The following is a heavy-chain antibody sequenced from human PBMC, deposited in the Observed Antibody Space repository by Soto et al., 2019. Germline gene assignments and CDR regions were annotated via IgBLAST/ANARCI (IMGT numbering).Heavy chain of an antibody. CDR3: ARDYYAVWSGYYYYYYGMDV. CDR1: GFTVSSNY. D-gene: IGHD3-3*01. V-gene: IGHV3-33*08. Sequence: PGGSLRLSCAASGFTVSSNYMHCVRQAPGKGLERVAVIWYDGSNKYYADSVKGRFTISRDNSKNTLYLQMNSLRAEDTAVYYCARDYYAVWSGYYYYYYGMDVWGQGTTVTVSS. CDR2: IWYDGSNK. J-gene: IGHJ6*02.